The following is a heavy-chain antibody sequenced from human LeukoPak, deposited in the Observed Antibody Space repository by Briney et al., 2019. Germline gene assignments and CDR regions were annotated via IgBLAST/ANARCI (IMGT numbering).Heavy chain of an antibody. CDR2: VSNRGGST. D-gene: IGHD3-10*01. J-gene: IGHJ4*02. V-gene: IGHV3-23*01. Sequence: PWGSLRLSCAASDFSFSNYAMSWVRQAPGKGLEWVSAVSNRGGSTYYADSVKGRFTISRDNSKNTLYLQMNSLRAEDTAVYYCVKDRDPYDYGSGSYYNGVFDYWGQGTLVTVSS. CDR1: DFSFSNYA. CDR3: VKDRDPYDYGSGSYYNGVFDY.